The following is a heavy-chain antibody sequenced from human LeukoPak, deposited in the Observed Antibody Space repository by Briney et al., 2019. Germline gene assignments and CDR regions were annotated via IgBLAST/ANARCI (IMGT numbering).Heavy chain of an antibody. V-gene: IGHV1-58*01. CDR2: IIIGTGVT. Sequence: SVKVSCKASGFTFSTSAVQWVRQARGQRLEWIGWIIIGTGVTNYAQSLQGRFTITRDMSTNTAYMELSSLSSEDTAVYYCARPPLGGDAFDIWGQGTMVTVSS. D-gene: IGHD2-15*01. CDR3: ARPPLGGDAFDI. J-gene: IGHJ3*02. CDR1: GFTFSTSA.